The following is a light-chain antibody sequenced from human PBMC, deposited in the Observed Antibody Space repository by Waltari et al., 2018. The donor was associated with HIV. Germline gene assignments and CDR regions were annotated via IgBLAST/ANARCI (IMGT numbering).Light chain of an antibody. CDR2: EGS. V-gene: IGLV2-23*01. CDR3: CSYTGSSTRRPYV. J-gene: IGLJ1*01. CDR1: SSDVGSYNL. Sequence: QSALPQPASASGSPGQSITISCTGTSSDVGSYNLVSSSQQHPGKAPQAMIYEGSKRPSGVSNRFSGSKSGNTASLTISGLQAEDEADYYCCSYTGSSTRRPYVFGTGTKVTVL.